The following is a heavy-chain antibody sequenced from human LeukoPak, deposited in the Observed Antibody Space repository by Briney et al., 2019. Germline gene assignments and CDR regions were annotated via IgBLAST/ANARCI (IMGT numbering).Heavy chain of an antibody. J-gene: IGHJ4*02. V-gene: IGHV4-59*01. Sequence: SETLSLTCTVSGVSISSYYWSWIRQPPGKGLEWIGYIYYSGSTNYNPSLKSRVTISVDTSKNQFSLKLSSVTAADTAVYYCARGRPEYRYYFDYWGQGTLVTVSS. CDR1: GVSISSYY. CDR3: ARGRPEYRYYFDY. CDR2: IYYSGST. D-gene: IGHD6-6*01.